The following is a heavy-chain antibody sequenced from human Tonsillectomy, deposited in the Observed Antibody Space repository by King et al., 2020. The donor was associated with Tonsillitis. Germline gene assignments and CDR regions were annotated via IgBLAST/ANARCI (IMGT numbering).Heavy chain of an antibody. CDR1: GGSISSSSYY. CDR2: IYYSGST. V-gene: IGHV4-39*01. CDR3: ARQVWAMIVAHFDN. J-gene: IGHJ4*02. D-gene: IGHD3-22*01. Sequence: QLQESGPGLVKPSETLSLTCTVSGGSISSSSYYWGWIRQPPGKGLEWIGSIYYSGSTYYNPSLKSRVTISVDTSKNQFSLKLSSVTAADTAVYYCARQVWAMIVAHFDNWGQGTLVTVSS.